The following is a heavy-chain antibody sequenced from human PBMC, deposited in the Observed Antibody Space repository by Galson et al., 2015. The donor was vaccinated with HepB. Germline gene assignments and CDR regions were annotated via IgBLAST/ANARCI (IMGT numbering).Heavy chain of an antibody. V-gene: IGHV3-23*01. CDR1: GFTFINYA. CDR3: AKEDYYDITGDAFDI. Sequence: SLRLSCAASGFTFINYAMSWVRQAPGKGLEWVSSISGSGGNTYHADSVKGRFTISRDNSKNTLYLQMNSLRAEDTAVYYCAKEDYYDITGDAFDIWGQGTMVTVSS. D-gene: IGHD3-22*01. J-gene: IGHJ3*02. CDR2: ISGSGGNT.